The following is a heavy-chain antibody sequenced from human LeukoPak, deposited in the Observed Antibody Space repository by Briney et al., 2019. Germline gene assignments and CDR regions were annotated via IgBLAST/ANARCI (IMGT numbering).Heavy chain of an antibody. CDR1: AFTLNNYA. Sequence: QPGGSLRLSCAASAFTLNNYAMNWVRQSPGKGLEWVSGISGGGGTTYYADSVKGRYTISRDNSNNTLYLHMHSLRPDDTAVYYCARDPSGTRYYFDYWGQGTLVTVSS. V-gene: IGHV3-23*01. J-gene: IGHJ4*02. D-gene: IGHD6-19*01. CDR2: ISGGGGTT. CDR3: ARDPSGTRYYFDY.